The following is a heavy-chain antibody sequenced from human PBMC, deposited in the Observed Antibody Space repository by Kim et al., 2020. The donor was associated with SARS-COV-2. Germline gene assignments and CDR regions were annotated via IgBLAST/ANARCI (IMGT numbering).Heavy chain of an antibody. J-gene: IGHJ4*02. V-gene: IGHV3-23*01. CDR3: EASDY. CDR2: ISVSGVRT. Sequence: ISVSGVRTHYADSVKGRFTLSRDNSKSTVFLQMNSLRAEDTAVYYCEASDYWGQGSLVTVSS.